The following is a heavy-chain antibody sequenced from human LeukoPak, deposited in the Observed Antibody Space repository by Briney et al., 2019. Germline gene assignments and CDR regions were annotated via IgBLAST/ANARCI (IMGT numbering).Heavy chain of an antibody. CDR3: TTDNCGGGSCYSYYYYYMDV. CDR2: IKSKTDGGTT. V-gene: IGHV3-15*01. J-gene: IGHJ6*03. Sequence: PGGSLRLSCAASGLTFSNAWMSWVRQAPGKGLEWVGRIKSKTDGGTTDYAAPVKGRFTISRDDSKNTLYLQMNSLKTEDTAVYYCTTDNCGGGSCYSYYYYYMDVWGKGTTVTVSS. CDR1: GLTFSNAW. D-gene: IGHD2-15*01.